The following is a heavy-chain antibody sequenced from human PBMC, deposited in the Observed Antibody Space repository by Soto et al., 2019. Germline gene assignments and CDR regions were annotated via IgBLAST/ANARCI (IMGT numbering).Heavy chain of an antibody. CDR1: GFTFSSFD. CDR2: IHRASTYI. J-gene: IGHJ4*02. V-gene: IGHV3-21*06. Sequence: AGSLRLSCATSGFTFSSFDMDWVRQAPAEGLEWVSSIHRASTYIYYADSVRGRFTISRDNAKSSLYLQMNSLTVEDTAVYYCARRAVTTYHFFDSWGQGALVTVSS. CDR3: ARRAVTTYHFFDS. D-gene: IGHD4-17*01.